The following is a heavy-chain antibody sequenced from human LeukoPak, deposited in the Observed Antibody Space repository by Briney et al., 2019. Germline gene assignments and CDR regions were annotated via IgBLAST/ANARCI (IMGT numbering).Heavy chain of an antibody. CDR2: IYYSGST. V-gene: IGHV4-59*01. D-gene: IGHD3-3*01. CDR3: AREEWLSLGYFDY. J-gene: IGHJ4*02. Sequence: SETLSLTCTVSGGSISSYYWSWIRQPPGKGLEWIGYIYYSGSTNYNPSLKSRVTISVDTSKNQFSLKLSSVTAADTAVYYCAREEWLSLGYFDYWGQGTLVTVSS. CDR1: GGSISSYY.